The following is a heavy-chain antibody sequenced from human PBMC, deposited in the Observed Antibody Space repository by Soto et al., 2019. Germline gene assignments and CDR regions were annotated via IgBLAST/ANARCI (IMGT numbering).Heavy chain of an antibody. CDR2: IVVGSGNT. CDR1: GYRITSTA. J-gene: IGHJ4*02. Sequence: ASAEVSCKASGYRITSTAVQWVRQERGQRLEWLGWIVVGSGNTNYAQKFQERVTITRDMSTSTAYMELSSLRSEDTAVYYCAAGSGYGDYPLGWYWGQGTLSPSPQ. D-gene: IGHD4-17*01. V-gene: IGHV1-58*01. CDR3: AAGSGYGDYPLGWY.